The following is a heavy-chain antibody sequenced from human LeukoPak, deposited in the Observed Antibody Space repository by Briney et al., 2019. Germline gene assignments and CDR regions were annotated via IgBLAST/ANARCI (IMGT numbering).Heavy chain of an antibody. Sequence: PSETLSLTCTVSGGSVSSGNYYWSWIRQPPGKGLEWIGYIYYSGSTNYNPSLKSRVTISVDTSKNQFSLKLSSVTAADTAVYYCARGGYDFVYYYYGMDVWGQGTTVTVSS. CDR3: ARGGYDFVYYYYGMDV. V-gene: IGHV4-61*01. CDR2: IYYSGST. J-gene: IGHJ6*02. CDR1: GGSVSSGNYY. D-gene: IGHD3-3*01.